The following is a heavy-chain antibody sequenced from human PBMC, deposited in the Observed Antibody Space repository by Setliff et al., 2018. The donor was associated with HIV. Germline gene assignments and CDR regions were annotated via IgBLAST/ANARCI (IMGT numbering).Heavy chain of an antibody. Sequence: SETLSLTCTVSGGSVSSSSYYWGWIRQSPGKGLEWIGSIYHSGNTYYNPSLKSRVTISVDTSKNQFSLKLSSVTAADTAVYFCASQGIALREHDYWGQGTLVTVSS. CDR1: GGSVSSSSYY. CDR2: IYHSGNT. CDR3: ASQGIALREHDY. V-gene: IGHV4-39*01. D-gene: IGHD6-13*01. J-gene: IGHJ4*02.